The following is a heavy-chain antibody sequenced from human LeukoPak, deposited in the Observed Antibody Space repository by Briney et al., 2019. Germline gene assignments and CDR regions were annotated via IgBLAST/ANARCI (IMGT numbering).Heavy chain of an antibody. D-gene: IGHD6-19*01. CDR1: GGSISSSSYY. CDR2: IYYSGST. J-gene: IGHJ4*02. Sequence: SETLSLTCTVSGGSISSSSYYWGWIRQPPGKGLEWIGSIYYSGSTYYNPSLKSRVTISVDTSKNQFSLKLSSVTAADTAVYYCAREVHSSGWSDYWGQGTLVTVSS. V-gene: IGHV4-39*07. CDR3: AREVHSSGWSDY.